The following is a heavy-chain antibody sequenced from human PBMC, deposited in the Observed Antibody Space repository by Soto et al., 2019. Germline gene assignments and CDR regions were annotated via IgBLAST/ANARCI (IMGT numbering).Heavy chain of an antibody. CDR1: GGTFSSYA. CDR3: ARNSSGYYSDY. D-gene: IGHD3-22*01. J-gene: IGHJ4*02. V-gene: IGHV1-69*05. Sequence: SVKVSCKTSGGTFSSYAINWVRQAPGQGLEWMGGIVPLFRTTNYAQKFQGRVTMTTDTSTSTAYMELRSLRSDDTAVYYCARNSSGYYSDYWGQGTRVTVSS. CDR2: IVPLFRTT.